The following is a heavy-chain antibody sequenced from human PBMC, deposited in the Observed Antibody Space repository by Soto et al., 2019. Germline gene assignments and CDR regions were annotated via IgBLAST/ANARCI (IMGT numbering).Heavy chain of an antibody. CDR3: ARDRYPCSSTSCYADAFDI. V-gene: IGHV1-46*03. J-gene: IGHJ3*02. Sequence: QVQLVQSGAEVKKPGASVKVSCKASGYTFTSYYMHWVRQAPGQGLEWMGVINPSGGSTSYAQTFQGRVTMTRDTSTSTVYMELSSLRSEDTAVYYCARDRYPCSSTSCYADAFDIWGQGTMVTVSS. CDR1: GYTFTSYY. D-gene: IGHD2-2*01. CDR2: INPSGGST.